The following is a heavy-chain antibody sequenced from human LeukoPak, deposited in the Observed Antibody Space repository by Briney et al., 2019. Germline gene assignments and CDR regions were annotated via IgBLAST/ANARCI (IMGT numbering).Heavy chain of an antibody. CDR3: ARVEGWLQFGGSYFDY. V-gene: IGHV3-48*03. CDR1: GFTFSSYE. CDR2: ISSSGSTI. D-gene: IGHD5-24*01. J-gene: IGHJ4*02. Sequence: PGGSLRLSCAASGFTFSSYEMNWVRQAPGKGLEWVSYISSSGSTIYYADSVKGRFAISRDNAKNSLYLQMNSLRAEDTAVYYCARVEGWLQFGGSYFDYWGQGTLVTVSS.